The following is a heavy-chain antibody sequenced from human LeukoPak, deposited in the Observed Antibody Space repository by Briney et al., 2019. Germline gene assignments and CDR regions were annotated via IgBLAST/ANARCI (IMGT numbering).Heavy chain of an antibody. J-gene: IGHJ4*02. CDR3: ARGRVVDSRSYLY. D-gene: IGHD3-16*02. CDR2: INHSGST. Sequence: SETLSLTCAAYGGSFSGSYWSLVRQPPGKGLEWIGEINHSGSTNYNPSLKSRVTISVDTSKNQCSLRLSSVTAADTAVYYCARGRVVDSRSYLYWGQGTLVTVSS. CDR1: GGSFSGSY. V-gene: IGHV4-34*01.